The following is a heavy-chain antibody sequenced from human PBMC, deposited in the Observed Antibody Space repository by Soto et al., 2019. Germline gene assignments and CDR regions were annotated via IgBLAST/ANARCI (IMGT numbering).Heavy chain of an antibody. CDR3: AVNRIS. CDR1: GYTFTSYD. V-gene: IGHV1-69*13. D-gene: IGHD3-3*01. J-gene: IGHJ5*02. Sequence: SVKVSCKASGYTFTSYDINWVRQAPGQGLEWMGGIIPIFGTANYAQKFQGRVTITADESTSTAYMELSSLRSEDTAVYYCAVNRISWGQGTLVTVSS. CDR2: IIPIFGTA.